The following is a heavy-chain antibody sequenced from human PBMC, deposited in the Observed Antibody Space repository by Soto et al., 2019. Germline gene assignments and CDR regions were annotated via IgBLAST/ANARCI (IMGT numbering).Heavy chain of an antibody. V-gene: IGHV1-69*12. D-gene: IGHD6-19*01. CDR3: ARDLSSGWNNWFDP. CDR2: IIPIFGTA. CDR1: GGTFSSYA. J-gene: IGHJ5*02. Sequence: QVQLVQSGAEVKKPGSSVKVSCKASGGTFSSYAISWVRQAPGQGLEWMGGIIPIFGTANYAQKFQGRVTITADESTSTAYRELSSLRSEDTALYYCARDLSSGWNNWFDPWGQGTLVTVSS.